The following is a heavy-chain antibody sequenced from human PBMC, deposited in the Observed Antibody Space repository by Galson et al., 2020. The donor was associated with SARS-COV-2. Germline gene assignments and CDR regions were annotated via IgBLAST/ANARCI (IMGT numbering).Heavy chain of an antibody. J-gene: IGHJ1*01. D-gene: IGHD2-15*01. Sequence: GESLKISCAASGFTFSDYYMSWIRQAPGKGLEWLSNMSGSRSYTSYADFVKGRFTISRDNSKNSLYLQMNDLRAEDTALYFCARSGRECSGGSCYGAEYFQHWGQGALVTVSS. CDR1: GFTFSDYY. V-gene: IGHV3-11*03. CDR3: ARSGRECSGGSCYGAEYFQH. CDR2: MSGSRSYT.